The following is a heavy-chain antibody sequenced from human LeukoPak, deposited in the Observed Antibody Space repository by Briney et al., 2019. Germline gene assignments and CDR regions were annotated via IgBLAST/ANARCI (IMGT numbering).Heavy chain of an antibody. CDR1: GGSISSYY. Sequence: SETLSLTCAVSGGSISSYYWSWIRQPPGKGLGWIGYIYYSGSTNYNPSLKGRVTISVDTSKNQFSLKLSSVTAADTAVYYCAREFSRGRVMKGYFDYWGQGTLVTVSS. J-gene: IGHJ4*02. CDR3: AREFSRGRVMKGYFDY. D-gene: IGHD3-16*01. CDR2: IYYSGST. V-gene: IGHV4-59*01.